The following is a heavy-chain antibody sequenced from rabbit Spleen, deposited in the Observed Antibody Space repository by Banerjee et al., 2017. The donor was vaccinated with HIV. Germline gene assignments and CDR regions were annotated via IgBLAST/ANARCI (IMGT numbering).Heavy chain of an antibody. CDR3: ARDGAGGSYFAL. CDR1: GFSFSSGYD. J-gene: IGHJ6*01. D-gene: IGHD8-1*01. V-gene: IGHV1S40*01. CDR2: IYTGNGKT. Sequence: QSLEESGGDLVKPGGTLTLTCTGSGFSFSSGYDMCWVRQAPGKGLEWIGCIYTGNGKTYYASWAKGRFTISKSSSTTVTLQMTSLTAADTATYFCARDGAGGSYFALWGPGTLVTVS.